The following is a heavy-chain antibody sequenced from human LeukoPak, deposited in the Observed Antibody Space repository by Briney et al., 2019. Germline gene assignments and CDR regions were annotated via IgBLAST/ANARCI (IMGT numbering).Heavy chain of an antibody. CDR2: ISYDGSNR. Sequence: GGSLRLSCAASAFSITNYAIHCIRQAPGHGLNWLAGISYDGSNRFCADSVKDRFTISRDTSKNTVYLQMNSLRPGDTAVYYCARSNSGIYSHFDHWGQGTLVTVAS. CDR3: ARSNSGIYSHFDH. V-gene: IGHV3-30-3*01. CDR1: AFSITNYA. D-gene: IGHD1-26*01. J-gene: IGHJ4*02.